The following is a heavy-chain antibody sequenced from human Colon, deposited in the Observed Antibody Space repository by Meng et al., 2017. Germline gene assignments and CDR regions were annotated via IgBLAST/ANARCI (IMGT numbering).Heavy chain of an antibody. CDR1: GGSFSSYY. CDR2: VSHPGDT. D-gene: IGHD3-10*01. J-gene: IGHJ5*02. CDR3: ARAYITRLRRNWFDP. Sequence: QVLLQQWGAGLLKPSETLSLTCAVSGGSFSSYYWSWIRQPPGKELEWIGEVSHPGDTNYNPSLDSRVTISVDTSKNHIFLNLTSVTAADTALHYCARAYITRLRRNWFDPWGQGTLVTVSS. V-gene: IGHV4-34*01.